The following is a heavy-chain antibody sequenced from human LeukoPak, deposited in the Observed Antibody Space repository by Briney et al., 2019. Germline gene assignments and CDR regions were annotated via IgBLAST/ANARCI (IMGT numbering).Heavy chain of an antibody. J-gene: IGHJ4*02. CDR2: IRQRGSDK. D-gene: IGHD4-23*01. Sequence: PGGSLRLSCAASGFAFSSYWMSWVRQAPGKGLEWVANIRQRGSDKYYVDSVKGRFTISRDNAENSLYLQVNSLRAEDTAVYYCARGRYGGNSYYFDYWGQGTLVTVSS. CDR1: GFAFSSYW. CDR3: ARGRYGGNSYYFDY. V-gene: IGHV3-7*01.